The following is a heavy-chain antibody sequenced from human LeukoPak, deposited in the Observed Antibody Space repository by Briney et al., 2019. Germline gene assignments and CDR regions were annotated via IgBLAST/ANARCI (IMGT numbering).Heavy chain of an antibody. Sequence: PGGSLRLSCTASGFTFSNAWMSWVRQAPGKGLEWVGRMKSKTDGGTTDYAAPVKGRFTISRDDSKNTLYLQMNSLKTEDTAVYYCTTDNTAYYFDYWGQGTLVTVSS. CDR1: GFTFSNAW. J-gene: IGHJ4*02. V-gene: IGHV3-15*01. D-gene: IGHD2-21*02. CDR2: MKSKTDGGTT. CDR3: TTDNTAYYFDY.